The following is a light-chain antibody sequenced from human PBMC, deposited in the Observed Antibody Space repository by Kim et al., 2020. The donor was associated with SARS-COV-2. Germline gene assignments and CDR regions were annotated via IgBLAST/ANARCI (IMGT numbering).Light chain of an antibody. CDR3: QQYGSSPR. CDR1: QSVSSNY. J-gene: IGKJ4*01. CDR2: GAS. Sequence: SLSPGDRATLSCRASQSVSSNYLAWYQQKPGQTPRLLIYGASSRATGIPDRFSGSGSGTDFTLTISRLEPEDFAVYSCQQYGSSPRFGGGTKLEI. V-gene: IGKV3-20*01.